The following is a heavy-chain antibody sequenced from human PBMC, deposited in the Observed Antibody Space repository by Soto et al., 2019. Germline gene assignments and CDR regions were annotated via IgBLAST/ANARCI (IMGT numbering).Heavy chain of an antibody. J-gene: IGHJ6*02. CDR2: IIPIFGTA. V-gene: IGHV1-69*13. CDR1: GGTFSSYA. Sequence: SVKVSCKASGGTFSSYAISWVRQAPGQGLEWMGGIIPIFGTANYAQKFQGRVTITADESTSTAYMELSSLRSEDTAVYYCARSSCSGGSCYSSYYYGMDVWGQGTTVTVSS. CDR3: ARSSCSGGSCYSSYYYGMDV. D-gene: IGHD2-15*01.